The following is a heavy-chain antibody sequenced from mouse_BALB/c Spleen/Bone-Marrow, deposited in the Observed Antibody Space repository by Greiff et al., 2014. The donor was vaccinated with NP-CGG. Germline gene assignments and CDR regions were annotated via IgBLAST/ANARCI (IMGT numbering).Heavy chain of an antibody. CDR3: ARVSYDYFDY. V-gene: IGHV5-4*02. D-gene: IGHD2-4*01. Sequence: DVQLVESGGGLVKPGGSLKLSCAASGFTSSDYYMYWVRQTPEKRLEWVATISDGGSYTYYPDSVKGRFTISRDNAKNNLYLQMSSLKSEDTAMYYCARVSYDYFDYWGQGTTLTVSS. CDR2: ISDGGSYT. J-gene: IGHJ2*01. CDR1: GFTSSDYY.